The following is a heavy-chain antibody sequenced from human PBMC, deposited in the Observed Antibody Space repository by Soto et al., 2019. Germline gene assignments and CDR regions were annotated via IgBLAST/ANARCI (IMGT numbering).Heavy chain of an antibody. CDR3: ARKEQQQRGAYYYYGMDV. J-gene: IGHJ6*02. V-gene: IGHV1-69*13. CDR1: GGTFSSYA. D-gene: IGHD6-13*01. Sequence: SVKVSCKASGGTFSSYAISWVRQAPGQGLEWMGGIIPIFGTANYAQKFQGRVTITADESTSTAYMELSSLRSEDTAVYYCARKEQQQRGAYYYYGMDVWGQGTTVTVSS. CDR2: IIPIFGTA.